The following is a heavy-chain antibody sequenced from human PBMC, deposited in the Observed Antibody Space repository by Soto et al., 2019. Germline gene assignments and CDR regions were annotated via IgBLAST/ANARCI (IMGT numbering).Heavy chain of an antibody. CDR2: ISPGENNE. D-gene: IGHD2-8*02. V-gene: IGHV3-30*18. CDR1: GFHFGSYA. J-gene: IGHJ5*01. Sequence: QVQLVESGGGVVQPGTSLRLSCAASGFHFGSYAIHWVRQAPGKGLEWVALISPGENNEHYADSVKGRFTITSDNSKNTGYLQMNSLRVEDTAVYYCAKDLIGYCTGANCRIFDFFGQGTLVTVTS. CDR3: AKDLIGYCTGANCRIFDF.